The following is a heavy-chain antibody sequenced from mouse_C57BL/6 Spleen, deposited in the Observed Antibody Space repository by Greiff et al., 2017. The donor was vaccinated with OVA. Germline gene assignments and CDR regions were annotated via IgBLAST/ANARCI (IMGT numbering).Heavy chain of an antibody. V-gene: IGHV2-5*01. D-gene: IGHD1-1*01. CDR1: GFSLTSYG. CDR3: AKGSSTGYAMDY. J-gene: IGHJ4*01. CDR2: IWRGGST. Sequence: VKLMESGPGLVQPSQSLSITCTVSGFSLTSYGVHWVRQSPGKGLEWLGVIWRGGSTDYNAAFMSRLSITKDNSKSQVFFKMNRLQADDTAIYYCAKGSSTGYAMDYWGQGTSVTVSS.